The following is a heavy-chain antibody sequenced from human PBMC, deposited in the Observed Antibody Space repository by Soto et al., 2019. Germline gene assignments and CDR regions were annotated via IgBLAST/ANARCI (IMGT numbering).Heavy chain of an antibody. CDR1: GYTFTALH. J-gene: IGHJ6*02. CDR2: INTHNGNT. CDR3: TREGSAPYYYYGMDA. D-gene: IGHD3-10*01. Sequence: ASVKVSCKASGYTFTALHIYCVRQAPGQGLEWLGWINTHNGNTNYAQNLQGRVIMTADTSTSTAYMELRSLRSDDTAIYYCTREGSAPYYYYGMDAWGQGTTVTVSS. V-gene: IGHV1-18*01.